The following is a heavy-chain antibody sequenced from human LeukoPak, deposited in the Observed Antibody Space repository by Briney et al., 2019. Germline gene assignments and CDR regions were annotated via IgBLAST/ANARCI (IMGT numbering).Heavy chain of an antibody. CDR1: GFTVSSNY. Sequence: GGSLRLSCAASGFTVSSNYMSWVRQAPGKGLEWVSAISGSGGSTYYADSVKGRFTISRDNSKNTLYLQMNSLRAEDTAVYYCANLLVVNDYWGQGTLVTVSS. V-gene: IGHV3-23*01. J-gene: IGHJ4*02. CDR2: ISGSGGST. D-gene: IGHD2-15*01. CDR3: ANLLVVNDY.